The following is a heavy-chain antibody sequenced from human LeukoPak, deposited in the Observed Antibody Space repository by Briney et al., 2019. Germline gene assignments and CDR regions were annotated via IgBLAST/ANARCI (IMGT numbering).Heavy chain of an antibody. V-gene: IGHV3-23*01. J-gene: IGHJ6*02. CDR2: ISGSGGRT. CDR3: AKSPANYYYYGMDV. Sequence: PGASLRLSCGASGFTFSSYAMIWVREARGGGLEWVSAISGSGGRTYYADSVKGRFTISRDNSKNTLYLQMNSLRAEDTAVYYCAKSPANYYYYGMDVWGQGTTVTVSS. D-gene: IGHD2-2*01. CDR1: GFTFSSYA.